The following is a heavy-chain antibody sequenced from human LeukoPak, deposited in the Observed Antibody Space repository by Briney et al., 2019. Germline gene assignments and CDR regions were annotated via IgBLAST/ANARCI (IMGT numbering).Heavy chain of an antibody. CDR2: INTDTGNT. CDR1: GYTFTTAG. CDR3: ARIPRNWFFDY. V-gene: IGHV1-3*04. J-gene: IGHJ4*02. D-gene: IGHD3-9*01. Sequence: ASVKVSCKASGYTFTTAGIHWVRQAPGQMLEWMGWINTDTGNTKFSQKFQDRVTITKDTSASIVYMELNSLRSEDTAVYYCARIPRNWFFDYWGQGTLVTVSS.